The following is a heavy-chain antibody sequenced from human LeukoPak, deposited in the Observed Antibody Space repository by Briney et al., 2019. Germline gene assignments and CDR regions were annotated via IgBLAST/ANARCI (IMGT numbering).Heavy chain of an antibody. J-gene: IGHJ6*03. CDR3: ARGGAAAGYYYMDV. V-gene: IGHV1-2*02. D-gene: IGHD6-13*01. CDR1: GYTLTELS. Sequence: ASVKVSCKVSGYTLTELSMHWVRQAPGQGLEWMGWINPNSGGTNYAQKFQGRVTMTRDTSISTAYMELSRLRSDDTAVYYCARGGAAAGYYYMDVWGKGTTVTVSS. CDR2: INPNSGGT.